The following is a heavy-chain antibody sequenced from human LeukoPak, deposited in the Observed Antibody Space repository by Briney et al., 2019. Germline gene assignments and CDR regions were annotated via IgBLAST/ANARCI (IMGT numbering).Heavy chain of an antibody. CDR1: GFTFSSYS. V-gene: IGHV3-48*04. CDR3: ARDGKGLAYYFDY. J-gene: IGHJ4*02. D-gene: IGHD6-19*01. Sequence: PEGSLRLSCAASGFTFSSYSMNWVRQAPGKGLEWVSYISSSTIYYADSVKGRFTISRDNAKNSLYLQMNSLRAEDTAVYYCARDGKGLAYYFDYWGQGTLVTVSS. CDR2: ISSSTI.